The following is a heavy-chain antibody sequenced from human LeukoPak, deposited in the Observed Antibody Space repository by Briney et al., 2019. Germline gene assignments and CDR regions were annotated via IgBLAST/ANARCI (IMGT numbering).Heavy chain of an antibody. CDR2: INPKSGGT. CDR3: ARGGDFATLVEDY. Sequence: HGASVKVSCKASGYTFTAYYIHWVRQAPGQGLEWMGWINPKSGGTKYAQKFQGRAPMTGDATIRTVYMELSSLRSEDTAVYYCARGGDFATLVEDYWGQGTLVTVSS. D-gene: IGHD2-21*01. V-gene: IGHV1-2*02. CDR1: GYTFTAYY. J-gene: IGHJ4*02.